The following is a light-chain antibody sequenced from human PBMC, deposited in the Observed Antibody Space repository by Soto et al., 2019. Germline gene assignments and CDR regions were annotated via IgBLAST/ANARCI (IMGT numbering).Light chain of an antibody. J-gene: IGKJ5*01. CDR1: PTITNNY. Sequence: EIVMTQSPGTLSLSPGERATLSCRASPTITNNYLAWYQQKPGQAPRLLIDGASSRVTGIPDRVSGSGSGTDFTLTISRLQPEDFPVYYCQQYGTSPKTFGQGTRLEIK. V-gene: IGKV3-20*01. CDR2: GAS. CDR3: QQYGTSPKT.